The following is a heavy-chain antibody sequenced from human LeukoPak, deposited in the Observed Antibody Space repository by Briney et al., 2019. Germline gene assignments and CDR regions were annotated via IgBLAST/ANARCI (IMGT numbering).Heavy chain of an antibody. V-gene: IGHV4-59*01. Sequence: SETLSLTCIVSNGSISTYYWSWIRQPPGKGLEWIGYIDYSGSTNYNPSLKSRVTMSLDTSKNHFSLRLSSVTAADSAVYYCARVSRRYTLDYWGQGTLVTVSS. CDR2: IDYSGST. CDR1: NGSISTYY. CDR3: ARVSRRYTLDY. J-gene: IGHJ4*02. D-gene: IGHD2-2*02.